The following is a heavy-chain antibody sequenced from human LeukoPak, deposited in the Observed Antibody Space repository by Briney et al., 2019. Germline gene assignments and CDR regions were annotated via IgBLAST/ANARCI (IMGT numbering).Heavy chain of an antibody. CDR1: GFTFSSYA. CDR3: ASMSGYSYGPYYYFDY. J-gene: IGHJ4*02. CDR2: ISGSGGST. V-gene: IGHV3-23*01. D-gene: IGHD5-18*01. Sequence: SGGSLRLSCAASGFTFSSYALSWVRQAPGKGLECVSGISGSGGSTNSADSVKGRFTISRDNSKNTLYLQVNSLRAEDTAVYYCASMSGYSYGPYYYFDYWGQGTLVTVSS.